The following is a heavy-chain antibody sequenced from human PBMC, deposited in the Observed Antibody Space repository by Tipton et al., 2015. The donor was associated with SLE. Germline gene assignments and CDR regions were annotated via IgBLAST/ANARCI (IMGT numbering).Heavy chain of an antibody. CDR3: ARRFRDSYYFDY. CDR1: GVSISDHS. Sequence: TLSLTCTVSGVSISDHSWGWIRQPPGKGLEWIGYISYSGRSNSNPSLKSQVTISLDTSKNQVSLKVSSVTAADTAVYYCARRFRDSYYFDYWGQGTLVTVSS. V-gene: IGHV4-59*08. J-gene: IGHJ4*02. CDR2: ISYSGRS.